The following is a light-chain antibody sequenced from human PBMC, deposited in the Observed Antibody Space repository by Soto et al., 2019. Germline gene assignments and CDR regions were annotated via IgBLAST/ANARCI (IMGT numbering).Light chain of an antibody. V-gene: IGKV3-20*01. CDR1: QSVSSSY. CDR3: QQYGSSPYT. J-gene: IGKJ2*01. Sequence: EIVLTQSPGTLSLSPGERATLSCRASQSVSSSYLAWYQQKPGQAPRLLIYGASSRATGIPDRFSGSASETDFTLTISRMEPDDFAVYYCQQYGSSPYTFGQGTKLEIK. CDR2: GAS.